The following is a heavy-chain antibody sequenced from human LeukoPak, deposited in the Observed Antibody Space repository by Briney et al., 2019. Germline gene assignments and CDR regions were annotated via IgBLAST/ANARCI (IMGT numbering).Heavy chain of an antibody. Sequence: ASVKVSCKASGYTFTSYYMHWVRQAPGQGLEWMGKINPSGGSTSYAQKFQGRVTMTRDTSTSTVYMELSSLRSEDTAVYYCARVYSSYGISTQLWFDPWGQGTLVTVSS. D-gene: IGHD2-15*01. V-gene: IGHV1-46*01. J-gene: IGHJ5*02. CDR3: ARVYSSYGISTQLWFDP. CDR2: INPSGGST. CDR1: GYTFTSYY.